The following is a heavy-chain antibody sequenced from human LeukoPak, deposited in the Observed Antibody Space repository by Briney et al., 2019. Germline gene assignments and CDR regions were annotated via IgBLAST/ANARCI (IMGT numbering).Heavy chain of an antibody. D-gene: IGHD6-19*01. CDR1: GGSFSGYY. CDR2: INHSGST. J-gene: IGHJ4*02. Sequence: SETLSLTCAVYGGSFSGYYWSWIRQPPGKGLEWIGEINHSGSTNYNPSLKSRVTISVDTSKNQFSLKLSSVTAADTAVYYCARAPGYSSGWLDPYYFDYWGQGTLVTVSS. CDR3: ARAPGYSSGWLDPYYFDY. V-gene: IGHV4-34*01.